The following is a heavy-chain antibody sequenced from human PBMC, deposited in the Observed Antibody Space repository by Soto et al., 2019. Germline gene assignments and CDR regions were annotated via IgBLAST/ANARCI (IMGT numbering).Heavy chain of an antibody. Sequence: SETLSLTCTVSGDSISSGGYYWSWIRQHPGKGLEWIGYIYYSGTTYYNPSLESRVTISADTSEDQFSLKVNSVTVADTAVYYCASTYYTGSSGPFDYWGQGTLVTVSS. CDR3: ASTYYTGSSGPFDY. V-gene: IGHV4-31*03. D-gene: IGHD3-22*01. CDR2: IYYSGTT. CDR1: GDSISSGGYY. J-gene: IGHJ4*02.